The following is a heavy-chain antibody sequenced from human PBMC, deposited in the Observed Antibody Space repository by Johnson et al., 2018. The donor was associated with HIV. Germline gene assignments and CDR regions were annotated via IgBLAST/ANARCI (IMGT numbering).Heavy chain of an antibody. CDR1: GFTFSSYG. V-gene: IGHV3-48*04. D-gene: IGHD3-9*01. CDR2: ISSSGSTI. Sequence: VQLVESGGGVVRPGGSLRLSCGASGFTFSSYGMTWVRQAPGKGLEWVSYISSSGSTIYYADSVKGRFTVSRDNAKNSLYLQMSSLRAEDTAVYYCAREGVAVRYIDDAFDIWGQGTMVTVSS. CDR3: AREGVAVRYIDDAFDI. J-gene: IGHJ3*02.